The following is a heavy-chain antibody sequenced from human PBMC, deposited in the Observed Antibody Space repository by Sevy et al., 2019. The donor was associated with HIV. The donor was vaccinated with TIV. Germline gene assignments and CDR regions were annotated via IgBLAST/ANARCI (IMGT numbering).Heavy chain of an antibody. CDR2: IRQDGSDK. CDR1: EFTFSRHC. V-gene: IGHV3-7*03. CDR3: AIFRAGTFDYCGQGAGTFDY. J-gene: IGHJ4*02. Sequence: GGSLRLSCTASEFTFSRHCMSWIRRAPGKGLEWVATIRQDGSDKYYVDSVKGRFTISRDNAENSLYLQMNSVRAGDTAVYYCAIFRAGTFDYCGQGAGTFDYWGQGALVTVSS. D-gene: IGHD4-17*01.